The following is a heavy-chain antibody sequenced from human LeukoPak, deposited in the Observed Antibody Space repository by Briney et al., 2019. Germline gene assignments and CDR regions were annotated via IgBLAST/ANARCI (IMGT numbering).Heavy chain of an antibody. CDR1: GYTLTELS. Sequence: GASVKVSCKVSGYTLTELSMHWVRQAPGKGLEWMGGFDPEDGETIYAQKFQGRVTMTEDTSTDTAYMELRSLRSDDTAVYYCARDLEGYGDSPDIWGQGTMVTVSS. D-gene: IGHD4-17*01. CDR3: ARDLEGYGDSPDI. J-gene: IGHJ3*02. CDR2: FDPEDGET. V-gene: IGHV1-24*01.